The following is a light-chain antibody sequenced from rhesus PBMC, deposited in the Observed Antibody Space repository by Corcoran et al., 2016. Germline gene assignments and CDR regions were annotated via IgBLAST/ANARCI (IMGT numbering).Light chain of an antibody. J-gene: IGKJ3*01. Sequence: DIQMTQSPSSLSASVGDKVTITCRASQDITSWLAWYQQKPGKAPKLLIYKASSLHTGGPSRFSGSGSGTVFTLTIRSLQPEDCATYYCLQYSSSPFTFGPGTKLDIE. CDR1: QDITSW. CDR3: LQYSSSPFT. V-gene: IGKV1-22*01. CDR2: KAS.